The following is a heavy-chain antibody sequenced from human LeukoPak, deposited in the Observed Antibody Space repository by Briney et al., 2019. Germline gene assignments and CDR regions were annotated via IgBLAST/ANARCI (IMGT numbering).Heavy chain of an antibody. CDR2: IYYHENT. CDR1: GGSISSSSDY. V-gene: IGHV4-39*07. J-gene: IGHJ2*01. CDR3: ARVYYSNSYDYWYFDL. D-gene: IGHD6-13*01. Sequence: SETLSLTCTVSGGSISSSSDYWGWIRQAPGKGLEWIGSIYYHENTYYNSSLKSRVTISVDTSKNQFSLKLSSVTAADTAVYYCARVYYSNSYDYWYFDLWGRGTLVTVSS.